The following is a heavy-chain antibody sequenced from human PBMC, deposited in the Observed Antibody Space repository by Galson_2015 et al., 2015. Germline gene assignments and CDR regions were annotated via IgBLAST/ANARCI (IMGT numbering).Heavy chain of an antibody. D-gene: IGHD1-14*01. V-gene: IGHV3-30*01. J-gene: IGHJ4*02. CDR2: ISYDGSNK. CDR1: GFPFSSYA. Sequence: SLSLSCAASGFPFSSYAMHWVRQAPGRGLEWVAVISYDGSNKYYADSVKGRFTISRDNSKNTLYLQMNSLRAEDTAIYYCARDPRGGTDSFDYWGQGTLVTVSS. CDR3: ARDPRGGTDSFDY.